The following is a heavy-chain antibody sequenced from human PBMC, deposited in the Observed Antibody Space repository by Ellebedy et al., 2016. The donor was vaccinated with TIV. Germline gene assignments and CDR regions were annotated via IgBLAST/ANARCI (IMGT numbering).Heavy chain of an antibody. V-gene: IGHV3-23*01. CDR3: AKDTYYYDSSGHTFDY. D-gene: IGHD3-22*01. CDR1: GFTFSSYA. Sequence: GGSLRLSXAASGFTFSSYAMSWVRQAPGKGLEWVSAISGSGGSTYYADSVKGRFTISRDNSKNTLYLQMNSLRAEDTAVYYCAKDTYYYDSSGHTFDYWGQGTLVTVSS. J-gene: IGHJ4*02. CDR2: ISGSGGST.